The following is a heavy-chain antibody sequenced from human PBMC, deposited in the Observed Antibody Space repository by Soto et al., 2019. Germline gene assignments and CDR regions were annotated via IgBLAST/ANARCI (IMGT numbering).Heavy chain of an antibody. Sequence: GSLRLSCAASGFIFNNYAMSWVRQAPGKGLEWVSFISAGGGSPNYADSVRGRFTISRDNSKNMVYLQMNSLRAEDTAVYYCAKDRDFCRLLTVYYVAEHYFDFCGQGXPVTVSS. CDR2: ISAGGGSP. CDR3: AKDRDFCRLLTVYYVAEHYFDF. V-gene: IGHV3-23*01. J-gene: IGHJ4*02. CDR1: GFIFNNYA. D-gene: IGHD3-9*01.